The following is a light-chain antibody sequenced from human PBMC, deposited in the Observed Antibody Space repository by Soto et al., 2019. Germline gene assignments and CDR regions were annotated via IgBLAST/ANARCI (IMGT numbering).Light chain of an antibody. CDR1: QPVNSGY. V-gene: IGKV3-20*01. CDR3: LQKYFYPFT. J-gene: IGKJ3*01. Sequence: IVLTQSPGTLSLSPGEGATLSCRASQPVNSGYLAWYQQRPGQAPRLLMYGVSTRDTGIPDRFSGSGAGTDFTLTISRLEPGDFAVYYCLQKYFYPFTFGPGTKVDIK. CDR2: GVS.